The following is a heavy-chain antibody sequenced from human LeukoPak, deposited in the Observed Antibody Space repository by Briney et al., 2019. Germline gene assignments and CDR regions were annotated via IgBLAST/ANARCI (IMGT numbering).Heavy chain of an antibody. CDR2: IYYSGST. Sequence: SETLSLTCTVSGGSISSYYWSWIRQPPGKGLEWIGYIYYSGSTNYNPSLKSRVTISLDTSKNQFSLQLSSVTAADTAVYFCARVNNIAVAGVVSWYFDSWGQGTLVTVSS. J-gene: IGHJ4*02. CDR1: GGSISSYY. V-gene: IGHV4-59*12. D-gene: IGHD6-19*01. CDR3: ARVNNIAVAGVVSWYFDS.